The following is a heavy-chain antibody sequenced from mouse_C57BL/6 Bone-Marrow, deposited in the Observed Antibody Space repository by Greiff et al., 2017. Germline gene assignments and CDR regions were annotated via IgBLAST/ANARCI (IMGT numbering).Heavy chain of an antibody. D-gene: IGHD1-1*01. Sequence: VQLQQSGAELVRPGSSVKMSCKTSGYTFTSYGINWVKQRPGQGLEWIGYIYTGNGYTEYNEKFKGKATLTADKSSSTAYMQLSSLTSEDSASYVCERDVISTIVADYYAMDYWGQGTSVTVSS. J-gene: IGHJ4*01. CDR1: GYTFTSYG. V-gene: IGHV1-58*01. CDR3: ERDVISTIVADYYAMDY. CDR2: IYTGNGYT.